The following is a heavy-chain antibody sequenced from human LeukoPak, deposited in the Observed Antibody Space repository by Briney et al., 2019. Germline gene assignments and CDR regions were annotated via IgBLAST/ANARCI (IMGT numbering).Heavy chain of an antibody. Sequence: SETLSLTCTVSGGSLTDGDYYWGWVRQPPGTGLQWVATTYEGASLKSRVTISLDTSKNQFFLRLTSVTAADTAVYYCVRILGRYQEGMDVWGPGITVTVSS. J-gene: IGHJ6*02. CDR2: T. CDR3: VRILGRYQEGMDV. V-gene: IGHV4-30-4*08. D-gene: IGHD1-26*01. CDR1: GGSLTDGDYY.